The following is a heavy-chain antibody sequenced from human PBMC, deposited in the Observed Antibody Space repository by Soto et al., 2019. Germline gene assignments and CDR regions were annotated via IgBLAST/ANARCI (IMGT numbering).Heavy chain of an antibody. Sequence: EVQLVESGGGLVQPGGSLRLSCAASGFTFSSYWMSWVRQAPGKGLEWVANIKQDGSEKYYVDSVKGRFTISRDNAKNSRDLQMNSLRAEDTAVYYCARLRTTYYYGSGSYSNYYYYYMDVWGKGTTVTVSS. CDR3: ARLRTTYYYGSGSYSNYYYYYMDV. D-gene: IGHD3-10*01. J-gene: IGHJ6*03. CDR2: IKQDGSEK. V-gene: IGHV3-7*01. CDR1: GFTFSSYW.